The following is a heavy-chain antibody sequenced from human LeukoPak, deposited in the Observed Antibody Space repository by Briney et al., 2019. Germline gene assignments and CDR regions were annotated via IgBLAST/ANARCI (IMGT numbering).Heavy chain of an antibody. V-gene: IGHV3-23*01. CDR3: AKRRTLLGLPDRHDAFDI. CDR1: GFTFSNYA. D-gene: IGHD5/OR15-5a*01. Sequence: PGGSLRLSCAASGFTFSNYALSWVRQAPGKGLEWVSTISGSGGNTYNADSVRGRFTISRDNSKNTLYLQMNSLRAEDTAVYYCAKRRTLLGLPDRHDAFDIWGQGTMVTVSS. J-gene: IGHJ3*02. CDR2: ISGSGGNT.